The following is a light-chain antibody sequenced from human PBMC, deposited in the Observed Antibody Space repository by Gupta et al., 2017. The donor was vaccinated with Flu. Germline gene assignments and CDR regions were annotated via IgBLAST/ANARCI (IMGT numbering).Light chain of an antibody. J-gene: IGLJ2*01. CDR2: DVT. V-gene: IGLV2-11*01. CDR1: SSDVGGYNY. Sequence: VNISCTGTSSDVGGYNYVSWYQHHPGKAPQLMIFDVTKRPSGVPDRFSGSKSGNTASLTVSGLQADDEADYYCCSYGGSSTYVVFGGGTKLTVL. CDR3: CSYGGSSTYVV.